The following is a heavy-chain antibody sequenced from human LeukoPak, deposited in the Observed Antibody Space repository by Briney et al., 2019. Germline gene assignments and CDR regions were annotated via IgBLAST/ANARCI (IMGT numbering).Heavy chain of an antibody. J-gene: IGHJ6*02. CDR2: INHSGST. CDR3: ARGPYYYYGMDV. Sequence: SETLSLTCAVSGGSISSSNWWSWIRQPPGKGLEWIGEINHSGSTNYNPSLKSRVTISVDTSKNQFSLKLSSVTAADTAVYYCARGPYYYYGMDVWGQGTTVTVSS. V-gene: IGHV4-4*02. CDR1: GGSISSSNW.